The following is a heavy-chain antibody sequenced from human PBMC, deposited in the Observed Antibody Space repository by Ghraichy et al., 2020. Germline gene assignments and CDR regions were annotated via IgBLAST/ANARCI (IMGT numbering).Heavy chain of an antibody. Sequence: ALVKVSCKVSGYTLIELSMHWVRQVPGKGLEWMGGFDPEDGETIYAQKFRGRVTMTEDTSTDTANMELSSLRSEDTAVYYCVTDPSGVYYGSGPGRAFDIWGQGTEVTVSS. CDR3: VTDPSGVYYGSGPGRAFDI. CDR1: GYTLIELS. D-gene: IGHD3-10*01. J-gene: IGHJ3*02. V-gene: IGHV1-24*01. CDR2: FDPEDGET.